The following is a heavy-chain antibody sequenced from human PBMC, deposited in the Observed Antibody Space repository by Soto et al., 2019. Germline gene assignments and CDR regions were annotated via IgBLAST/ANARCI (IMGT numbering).Heavy chain of an antibody. V-gene: IGHV3-23*01. CDR1: GFTFSSYA. J-gene: IGHJ4*02. CDR3: ATLRFCTSSSCYGREGGY. CDR2: ISGTGANT. Sequence: EVQLLESGGGLVQPGGSLRLSCAASGFTFSSYAMSWVRQVPGKGLEWVSAISGTGANTYYADSVKGRFTISRDNSKNTLSLEMNSRRADDAAVYYCATLRFCTSSSCYGREGGYWGQGTLVTVSS. D-gene: IGHD2-2*01.